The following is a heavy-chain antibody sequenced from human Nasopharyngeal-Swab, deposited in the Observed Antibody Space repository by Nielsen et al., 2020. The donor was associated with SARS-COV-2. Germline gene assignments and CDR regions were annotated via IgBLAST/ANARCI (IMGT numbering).Heavy chain of an antibody. CDR1: GGSFSGYY. Sequence: GSLRLSCAVYGGSFSGYYWSWIRQPPGKGLEWIGYIYYSGSTNYNPSLKSRVTISVDTSKNQFSLKLSSVTAADTAVYYCARGRAFHRDIVVVVAAKSPFDYWGQGTLVTVSS. D-gene: IGHD2-15*01. V-gene: IGHV4-59*01. CDR2: IYYSGST. CDR3: ARGRAFHRDIVVVVAAKSPFDY. J-gene: IGHJ4*02.